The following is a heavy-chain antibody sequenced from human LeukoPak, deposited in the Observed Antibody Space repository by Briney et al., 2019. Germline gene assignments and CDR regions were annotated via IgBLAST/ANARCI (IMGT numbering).Heavy chain of an antibody. Sequence: GEPLKISCKGSGYSFTSYWISWVRQMPGKGLEWMGRSDPGDSYTNYSPSFQGHVTISADKSISTAYLQWSSLKASDTAMYYCARRDDYGDYLTDWGQGTLVTVSS. J-gene: IGHJ4*02. D-gene: IGHD4-17*01. CDR3: ARRDDYGDYLTD. CDR1: GYSFTSYW. V-gene: IGHV5-10-1*01. CDR2: SDPGDSYT.